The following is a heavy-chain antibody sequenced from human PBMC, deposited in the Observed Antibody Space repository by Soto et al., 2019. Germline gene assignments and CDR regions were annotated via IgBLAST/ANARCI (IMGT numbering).Heavy chain of an antibody. J-gene: IGHJ5*02. CDR3: AREILLMVYSDPSCLDP. CDR2: ISSSSSYM. CDR1: GFTFSSYS. V-gene: IGHV3-21*01. Sequence: PGGSLRLSCAASGFTFSSYSMNWVRQAPGKGLEWVSSISSSSSYMYYADSVKGRFTISRDNAKNSLYLQMNSLRAEDTAVYYCAREILLMVYSDPSCLDPRDKGTLRTVSS. D-gene: IGHD2-8*01.